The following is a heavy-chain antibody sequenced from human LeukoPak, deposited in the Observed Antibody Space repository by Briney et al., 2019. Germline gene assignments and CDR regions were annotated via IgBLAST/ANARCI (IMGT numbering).Heavy chain of an antibody. D-gene: IGHD5-18*01. V-gene: IGHV4-34*01. J-gene: IGHJ5*02. CDR1: GGSFSGYY. Sequence: SETLSLTCAVYGGSFSGYYWSWIRQPPGKGLEWIGEINHSGSTNYNPSLKSRVTISVDTSKNQFSLKLSSVTAADTAVYYCARGRGQLWSNWLDPWGQGTLVTVSS. CDR2: INHSGST. CDR3: ARGRGQLWSNWLDP.